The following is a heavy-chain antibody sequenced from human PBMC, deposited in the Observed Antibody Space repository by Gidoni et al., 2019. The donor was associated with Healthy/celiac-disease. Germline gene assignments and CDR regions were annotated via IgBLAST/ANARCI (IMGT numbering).Heavy chain of an antibody. CDR1: GGSISSSRYY. Sequence: QLQLQESGPGLVKPSETLSLTCTVPGGSISSSRYYWGWIRQPPGKGLEWIGSIYYSGSTYYNPSLKSRVTISVDTSKNQFSLKLSSVTAADTAVYYCARAVQTGTTYDYWGQGTLVTVSS. V-gene: IGHV4-39*01. D-gene: IGHD1-1*01. CDR2: IYYSGST. J-gene: IGHJ4*02. CDR3: ARAVQTGTTYDY.